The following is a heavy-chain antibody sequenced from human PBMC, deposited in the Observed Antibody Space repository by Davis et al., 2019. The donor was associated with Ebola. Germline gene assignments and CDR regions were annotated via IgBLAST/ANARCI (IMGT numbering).Heavy chain of an antibody. CDR1: GFSVSSNY. Sequence: GESLKISCAASGFSVSSNYMSWVRQAPGKGLEWVSYISSSGSTTYYTDSVKGRFTISRDNAKNSLYLQMNTLRVEDTAIYYCVPGTWIRGQGTMVTVSS. CDR3: VPGTWI. D-gene: IGHD5-18*01. J-gene: IGHJ4*02. V-gene: IGHV3-11*04. CDR2: ISSSGSTT.